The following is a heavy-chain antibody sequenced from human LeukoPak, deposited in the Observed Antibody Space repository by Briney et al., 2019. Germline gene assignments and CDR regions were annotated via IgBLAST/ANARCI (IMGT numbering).Heavy chain of an antibody. CDR3: ARFGSGWHYFDY. Sequence: SETLSLTCTVSGGSISSGSYYWSWIRQPAGKGLEWIGRIYTSGSTNYNPSLKSRVTISVDTSKNQFSLKLSSVTAADTAVYYCARFGSGWHYFDYWGQGTLVTVSS. V-gene: IGHV4-61*02. D-gene: IGHD6-19*01. J-gene: IGHJ4*02. CDR2: IYTSGST. CDR1: GGSISSGSYY.